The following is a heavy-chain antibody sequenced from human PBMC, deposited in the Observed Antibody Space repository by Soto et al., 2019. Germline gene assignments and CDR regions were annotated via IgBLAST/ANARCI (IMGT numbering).Heavy chain of an antibody. CDR2: IKSKTDGGTT. D-gene: IGHD2-8*01. V-gene: IGHV3-15*01. CDR3: TTVVGYCTNGVCYTNYYYYYYIYV. Sequence: GGSLRLSCAASGFTFSNAWMSWVRQAPGRGLEWVGRIKSKTDGGTTDYAAPVKGRFTISRDDSKNTLYLQMNSLKTEDTAVYYCTTVVGYCTNGVCYTNYYYYYYIYVCSKHTAVTVS. CDR1: GFTFSNAW. J-gene: IGHJ6*03.